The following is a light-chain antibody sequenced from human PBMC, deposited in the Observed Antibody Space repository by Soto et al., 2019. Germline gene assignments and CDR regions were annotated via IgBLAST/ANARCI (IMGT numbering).Light chain of an antibody. Sequence: DIQMTESPYSLSASVGDRVTITCQASQDIGNYLNWYQQRPGKAPKLLILDASSLDTGVPSRFSGSGSGTDFTFTISSLQSEDIATYYCQQYYNVPITFGQGTRLEIK. J-gene: IGKJ5*01. CDR3: QQYYNVPIT. CDR1: QDIGNY. V-gene: IGKV1-33*01. CDR2: DAS.